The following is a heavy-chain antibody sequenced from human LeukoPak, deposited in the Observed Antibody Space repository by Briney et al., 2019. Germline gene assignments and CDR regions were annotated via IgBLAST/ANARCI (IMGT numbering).Heavy chain of an antibody. CDR2: ISYDEGKE. CDR1: GFTFTNHG. V-gene: IGHV3-30*03. Sequence: GGSLRLSCAASGFTFTNHGLHWVRQAPGKGLEWVAVISYDEGKEYYADSVKGRFTVSKDNAKNTVYLQMNSLRAEDTAVYYCVSFYETYWGRGTLVTVSS. D-gene: IGHD2/OR15-2a*01. CDR3: VSFYETY. J-gene: IGHJ4*02.